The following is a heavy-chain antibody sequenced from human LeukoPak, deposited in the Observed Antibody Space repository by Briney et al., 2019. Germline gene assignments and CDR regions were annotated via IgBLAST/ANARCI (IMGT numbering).Heavy chain of an antibody. D-gene: IGHD7-27*01. Sequence: GRSLRLSCAASGFTFSSYGMHWVRQAPGKGLEWVAVIWYDGSNKYYADSVKGRFTISRDNSKNTLYLQMNSLRAEDTAVYYCAIDRETWGSSGFDYWGQGTLVTVSS. CDR1: GFTFSSYG. CDR3: AIDRETWGSSGFDY. CDR2: IWYDGSNK. V-gene: IGHV3-33*01. J-gene: IGHJ4*02.